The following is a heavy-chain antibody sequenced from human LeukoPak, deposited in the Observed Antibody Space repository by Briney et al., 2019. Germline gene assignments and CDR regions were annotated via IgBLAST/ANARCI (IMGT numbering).Heavy chain of an antibody. D-gene: IGHD3-10*01. V-gene: IGHV1-46*01. CDR2: INPGAGTT. CDR3: VREGGVARVRGLFYYYMDL. CDR1: GYTFTAYY. J-gene: IGHJ6*03. Sequence: ASVKVSCRASGYTFTAYYVNWVRQAPGQGLEWMAMINPGAGTTRYAQNFLGRVTVTRDTSAGTVYMELSSLRSEDTAVDHCVREGGVARVRGLFYYYMDLWGKGTTVIVSS.